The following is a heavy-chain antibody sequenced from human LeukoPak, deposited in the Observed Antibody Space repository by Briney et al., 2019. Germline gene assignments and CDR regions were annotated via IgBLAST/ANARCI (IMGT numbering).Heavy chain of an antibody. Sequence: PSQTLSLTYTVSGGSISSYYWSWIRQPPGKGLEWIGYIYYSGSTNYNPSLKSRVTISVDTSKNQFSLKLSSVTAADTAVYYCAREGGYCSSTSCSRPPGTYDAFDIWGQGTMVTVSS. J-gene: IGHJ3*02. V-gene: IGHV4-59*01. CDR3: AREGGYCSSTSCSRPPGTYDAFDI. D-gene: IGHD2-2*01. CDR2: IYYSGST. CDR1: GGSISSYY.